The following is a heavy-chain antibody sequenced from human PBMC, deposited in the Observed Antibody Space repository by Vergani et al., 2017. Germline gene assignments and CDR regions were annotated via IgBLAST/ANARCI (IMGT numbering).Heavy chain of an antibody. D-gene: IGHD1-26*01. CDR3: AKNSGSYYYYYGMDV. V-gene: IGHV3-9*01. J-gene: IGHJ6*02. CDR1: GFTFDDYA. CDR2: ISWNSGSI. Sequence: EVQLVESGGGLVQPGRSLRLSCAASGFTFDDYAMHWVRQAPGKGLEWVSGISWNSGSIGYADSVKGRFTISRDNAKNSLYLQMNSLRAEDTAVYYCAKNSGSYYYYYGMDVWGQGTTVTVSS.